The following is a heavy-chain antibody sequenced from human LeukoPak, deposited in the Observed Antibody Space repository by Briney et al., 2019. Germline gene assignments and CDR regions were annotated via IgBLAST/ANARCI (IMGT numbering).Heavy chain of an antibody. J-gene: IGHJ4*02. D-gene: IGHD1-26*01. CDR3: ARQVIGSHYHDY. CDR2: MYHSGTS. CDR1: GYSISSDYY. V-gene: IGHV4-38-2*01. Sequence: SETLSLTCAVSGYSISSDYYWGWIRQPPGKGLEWIGSMYHSGTSYYNPSIKSRVTVSLDTSKNQFSLRLSSVTAADTAVYYCARQVIGSHYHDYWGQGTLVTVSS.